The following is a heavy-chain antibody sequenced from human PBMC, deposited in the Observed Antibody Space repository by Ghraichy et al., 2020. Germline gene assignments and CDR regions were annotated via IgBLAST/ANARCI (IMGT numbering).Heavy chain of an antibody. Sequence: ASVKVSCKASGYTFTGYFMHWVRQAPGQGLEWMGWINPNSGGTNYAQKFQGRVTMTRDTSISTAYMELSRLRSDDTAVYFCARGTSAWGYFDYWGQGTLVTVSS. CDR1: GYTFTGYF. CDR3: ARGTSAWGYFDY. V-gene: IGHV1-2*02. J-gene: IGHJ4*02. D-gene: IGHD1-1*01. CDR2: INPNSGGT.